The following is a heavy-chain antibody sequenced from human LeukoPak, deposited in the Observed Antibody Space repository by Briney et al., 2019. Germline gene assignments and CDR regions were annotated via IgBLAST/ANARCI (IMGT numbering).Heavy chain of an antibody. J-gene: IGHJ5*02. CDR1: GYTFTGYY. D-gene: IGHD2-21*01. V-gene: IGHV1-2*02. CDR2: INPNSGGT. CDR3: ARVGVVVIAHPGDNWFDP. Sequence: GASVKVSCKASGYTFTGYYMHWVRQAPGQGLEWMGWINPNSGGTNYAQKFQGRVTMTRDTSISTAYMELSRLRSDDTAVYYCARVGVVVIAHPGDNWFDPWGQGTLVTVSS.